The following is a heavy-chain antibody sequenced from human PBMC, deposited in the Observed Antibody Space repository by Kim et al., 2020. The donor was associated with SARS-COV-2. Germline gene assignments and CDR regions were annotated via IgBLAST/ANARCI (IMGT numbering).Heavy chain of an antibody. D-gene: IGHD1-1*01. J-gene: IGHJ4*02. CDR3: ARDKMDGFSTFDL. V-gene: IGHV3-72*01. Sequence: AASVRGRFSISRDDSEKSLYLQMNSLKTEDTAVYFCARDKMDGFSTFDLWGQGTLVTVSS.